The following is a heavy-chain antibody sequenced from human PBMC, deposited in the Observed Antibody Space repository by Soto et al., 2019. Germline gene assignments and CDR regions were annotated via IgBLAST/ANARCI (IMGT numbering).Heavy chain of an antibody. J-gene: IGHJ6*02. CDR1: GGTFSSYA. CDR2: IIPIFGTA. V-gene: IGHV1-69*13. D-gene: IGHD6-13*01. CDR3: ASKLNSSSWYRDYYYYYGMDV. Sequence: ASVKVSCKAPGGTFSSYAISWVRQAPGQGLEWMGGIIPIFGTANYAQKFQGRVTITADESTSTAYMELSSLRSEDTAVYYCASKLNSSSWYRDYYYYYGMDVWGQGTTVTVSS.